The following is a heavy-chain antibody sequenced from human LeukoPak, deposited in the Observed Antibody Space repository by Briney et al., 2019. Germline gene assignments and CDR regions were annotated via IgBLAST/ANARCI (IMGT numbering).Heavy chain of an antibody. D-gene: IGHD6-6*01. CDR1: GGSISSYY. Sequence: SETLSLTCTVSGGSISSYYWSWIRQPAGKGLEWSGRIYTSGSTNYNPSLKSRVTMSVDTSKNQFSLKLSSVTAADTAVYYCARAPGSSLSGDYYYYYMDVWGKGTTVTVSS. CDR2: IYTSGST. CDR3: ARAPGSSLSGDYYYYYMDV. V-gene: IGHV4-4*07. J-gene: IGHJ6*03.